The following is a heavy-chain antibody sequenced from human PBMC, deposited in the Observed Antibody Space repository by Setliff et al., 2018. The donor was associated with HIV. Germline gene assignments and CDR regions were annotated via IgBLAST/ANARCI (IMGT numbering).Heavy chain of an antibody. CDR2: ILYSGNS. CDR3: ATEGREKLALFDH. D-gene: IGHD6-6*01. V-gene: IGHV4-59*11. CDR1: GLSMRAHH. J-gene: IGHJ4*02. Sequence: SETLSLTCNVSGLSMRAHHWSWVRLPPGKTLEWLGYILYSGNSNYNPSFKNRVTISLNEAKRQFSLDLKSVTSADTAVYYCATEGREKLALFDHWGLGTLVTVSS.